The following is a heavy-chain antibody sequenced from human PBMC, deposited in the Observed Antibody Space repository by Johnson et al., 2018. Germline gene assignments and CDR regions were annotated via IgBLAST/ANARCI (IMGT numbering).Heavy chain of an antibody. CDR3: AKFYSSIWYNWGHYYVDV. V-gene: IGHV3-30*18. CDR1: GFTFSSFG. J-gene: IGHJ6*03. Sequence: QVQLVQSGGGVVQPGTSLRLSCEASGFTFSSFGMHWVRQAPGKGLDWVAVMSGAGSDIYYADSVKGRFTISRDNSKNTLFLQMNSLRAEDTAVYYSAKFYSSIWYNWGHYYVDVWGKGTTVIVSS. CDR2: MSGAGSDI. D-gene: IGHD6-13*01.